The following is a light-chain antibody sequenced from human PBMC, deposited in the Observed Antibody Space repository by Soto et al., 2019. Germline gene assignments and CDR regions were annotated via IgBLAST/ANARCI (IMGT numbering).Light chain of an antibody. Sequence: DIQMTQCPSSLSASVGDRVTITCRASQSIGTSLNWYQQKPGEAPKLLIYAASSLQSGVPSRFSGSGSGTDFTLTISSLQPEDFATYYCQQSDHSPIYTFGQGTDLEIK. V-gene: IGKV1-39*01. CDR3: QQSDHSPIYT. J-gene: IGKJ2*01. CDR1: QSIGTS. CDR2: AAS.